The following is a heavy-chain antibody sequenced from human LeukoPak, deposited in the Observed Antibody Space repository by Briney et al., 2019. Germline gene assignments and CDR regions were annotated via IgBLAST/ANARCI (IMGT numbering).Heavy chain of an antibody. CDR3: ARGSGLDYDAFDI. J-gene: IGHJ3*02. D-gene: IGHD6-19*01. CDR1: GYTFTGYY. CDR2: INPNSGGT. Sequence: GASVKVSCKASGYTFTGYYMYWVRQAPGQGLEWMGWINPNSGGTNYAQKFQGRVTMTRDTSISTAYMELSRLRSDDTAVYYCARGSGLDYDAFDIWGQGTMVTVSS. V-gene: IGHV1-2*02.